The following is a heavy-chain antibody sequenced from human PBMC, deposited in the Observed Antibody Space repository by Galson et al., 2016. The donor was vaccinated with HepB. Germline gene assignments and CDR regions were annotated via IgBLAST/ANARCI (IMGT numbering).Heavy chain of an antibody. CDR3: ARRSDDASGSGSLDY. Sequence: ETLSLTCTVSGGSMRSYYWTWIRQSPGKGLEFIGYIYYSGLTYYNPSLQSRVTISIDMSKNQFSLRLSSVIAADTAVYYCARRSDDASGSGSLDYWGQGALVTVSS. CDR1: GGSMRSYY. J-gene: IGHJ4*02. V-gene: IGHV4-59*08. CDR2: IYYSGLT. D-gene: IGHD3-10*01.